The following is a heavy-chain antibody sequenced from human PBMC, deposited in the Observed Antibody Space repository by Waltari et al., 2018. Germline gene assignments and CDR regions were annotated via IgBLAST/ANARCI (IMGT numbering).Heavy chain of an antibody. Sequence: EVQLVESGGGLVQPGRSLRLSCAASGFTFDDYAMHWVRQAPGKGLEWVSGISWNSGSIGYADSVKGRFTISRDNAKNSLYLQMNSLRAEDTALYYCAKDTYYDFWSGYYRFDYWGQGTLVTVSS. D-gene: IGHD3-3*01. CDR2: ISWNSGSI. V-gene: IGHV3-9*01. CDR1: GFTFDDYA. CDR3: AKDTYYDFWSGYYRFDY. J-gene: IGHJ4*02.